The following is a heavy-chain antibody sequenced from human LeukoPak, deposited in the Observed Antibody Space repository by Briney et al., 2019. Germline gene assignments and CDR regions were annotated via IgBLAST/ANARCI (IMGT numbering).Heavy chain of an antibody. J-gene: IGHJ4*02. V-gene: IGHV3-30-3*01. Sequence: GGSLRLSCAASGFTFSNYAMHWVRQAPGKGLEWVALISYAGSNKYYADSVKGRFTISRDNSKNTLYLQMNSLRAEDTAVYYCARTPETGGYYYYVDYWGQGTLVTVSS. D-gene: IGHD3-22*01. CDR3: ARTPETGGYYYYVDY. CDR2: ISYAGSNK. CDR1: GFTFSNYA.